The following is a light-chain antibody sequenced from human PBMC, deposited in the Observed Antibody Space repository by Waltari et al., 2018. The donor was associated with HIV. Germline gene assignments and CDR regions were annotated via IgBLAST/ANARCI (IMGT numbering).Light chain of an antibody. Sequence: IQMTQSPSSLSASVGDRVTITCRASQGIRNDLGWYQQKPGKAPNLLIYDASNLETGVPSRFSGSGSGTHFTLTVSSLRPEDTATYYCQQYDDLEYTFGQGTRLEMK. CDR2: DAS. V-gene: IGKV1-33*01. CDR1: QGIRND. CDR3: QQYDDLEYT. J-gene: IGKJ2*01.